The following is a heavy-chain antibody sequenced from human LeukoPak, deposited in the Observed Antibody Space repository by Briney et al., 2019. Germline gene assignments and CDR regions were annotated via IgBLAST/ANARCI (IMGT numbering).Heavy chain of an antibody. J-gene: IGHJ4*02. D-gene: IGHD6-19*01. Sequence: SETLSLTCSVSGGSISLSYYYWGWIRQPPGKALEWIGSVYYSGTTSYNPSLKSRVTISVDMSKNHFSLGLSSVTAADTAMYYCARGTLYSGWSYYFDYWGQGSQVTVSS. CDR1: GGSISLSYYY. CDR3: ARGTLYSGWSYYFDY. V-gene: IGHV4-39*07. CDR2: VYYSGTT.